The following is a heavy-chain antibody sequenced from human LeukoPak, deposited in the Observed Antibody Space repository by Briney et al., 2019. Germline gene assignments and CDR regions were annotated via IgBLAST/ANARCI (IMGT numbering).Heavy chain of an antibody. Sequence: SETLSLTCTVSGGSISSYYWSWIRQPPGKGLEWIGRIYMSGTTNYNSSLKSRITMSLHTSKNQLSLKLSSVTAADTAVYYCARDEAGSGYIDYWGQGTLVTVSS. CDR3: ARDEAGSGYIDY. CDR1: GGSISSYY. CDR2: IYMSGTT. J-gene: IGHJ4*03. V-gene: IGHV4-4*07. D-gene: IGHD3-22*01.